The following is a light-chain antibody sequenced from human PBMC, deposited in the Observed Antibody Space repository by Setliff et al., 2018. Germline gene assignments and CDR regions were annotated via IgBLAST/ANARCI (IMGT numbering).Light chain of an antibody. CDR3: SSYTSLSTRV. J-gene: IGLJ1*01. V-gene: IGLV2-14*03. CDR1: SSDIGGYNY. CDR2: DVS. Sequence: QSVLTQPASVSGSPGQSVTISCTGTSSDIGGYNYVSWYQQHPGKAPKLMIYDVSIRPSGVSTRFSGSKSANTASLTISGLQAEDEADYYCSSYTSLSTRVFGTGTKVTVL.